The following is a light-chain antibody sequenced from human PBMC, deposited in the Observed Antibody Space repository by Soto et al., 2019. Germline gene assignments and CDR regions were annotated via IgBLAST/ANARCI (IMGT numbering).Light chain of an antibody. CDR3: SSYTSNNFLI. V-gene: IGLV2-14*03. CDR1: SSDIGDYNY. J-gene: IGLJ2*01. CDR2: DVS. Sequence: QSALTQPASVSGSPGQSITISCTGSSSDIGDYNYVSWYKQHPGKAPKLMIYDVSNRPSGVSNRVSGSKSGNTASLTISGLQVEDEAVYYCSSYTSNNFLIFGGGTKVTVL.